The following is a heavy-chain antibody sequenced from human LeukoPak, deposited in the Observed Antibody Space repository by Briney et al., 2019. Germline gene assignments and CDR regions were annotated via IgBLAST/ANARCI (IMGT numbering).Heavy chain of an antibody. CDR1: GGSFSGYY. Sequence: SETLSLTCAVYGGSFSGYYWSWIRQPPGKGLEWIGEINHSGSTNYNPSLKSRVTISVDTSKNQFSLKLSSVTAADTAVYYCARVPFPMRAFGIWGQGTMVTVSS. J-gene: IGHJ3*02. D-gene: IGHD2/OR15-2a*01. CDR3: ARVPFPMRAFGI. CDR2: INHSGST. V-gene: IGHV4-34*01.